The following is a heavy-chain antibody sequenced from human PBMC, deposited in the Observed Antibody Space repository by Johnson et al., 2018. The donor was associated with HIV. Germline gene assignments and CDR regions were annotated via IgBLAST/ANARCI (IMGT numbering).Heavy chain of an antibody. Sequence: QVQLVESGGGLVKPGGSLRLSCAASGFTFSNAWMSGVRQAPGKGLEWVAFISYDGTNKYYADSVKGRFTISRDNSDNTLYLQVNSLGAEDTAVYYCAKASTPTRSVVVISAVDIWGQGTKVTVSS. CDR2: ISYDGTNK. V-gene: IGHV3-30*18. CDR3: AKASTPTRSVVVISAVDI. J-gene: IGHJ3*02. D-gene: IGHD3-22*01. CDR1: GFTFSNAW.